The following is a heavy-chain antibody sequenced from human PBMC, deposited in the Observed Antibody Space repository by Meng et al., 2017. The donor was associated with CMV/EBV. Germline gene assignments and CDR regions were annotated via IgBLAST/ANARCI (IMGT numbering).Heavy chain of an antibody. V-gene: IGHV3-23*01. CDR2: ISGSGGST. CDR3: AKDPISNLPYYFDY. D-gene: IGHD4/OR15-4a*01. CDR1: GFTFSSYA. Sequence: GESLKISCAASGFTFSSYAMSWVRQAPGKGLEWVSAISGSGGSTYYADSVKGRFSISRDNSKNTLYLQMNSLRAEDTAVYYCAKDPISNLPYYFDYWGQGTQVTVSS. J-gene: IGHJ4*02.